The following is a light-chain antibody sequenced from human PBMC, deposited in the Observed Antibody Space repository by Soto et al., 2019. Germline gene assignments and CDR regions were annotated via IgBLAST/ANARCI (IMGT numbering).Light chain of an antibody. CDR2: GVF. V-gene: IGKV1-39*01. J-gene: IGKJ2*01. CDR1: QSINTY. CDR3: QQSYSTPPT. Sequence: DIQMTQSPSSLSASVGDRVTITCRASQSINTYLNWYQQKPGKVPKLLIYGVFSLESEVPSRFSGSGSGTDFTLTISSLQPEDFAVYYCQQSYSTPPTFGQGTKVAIK.